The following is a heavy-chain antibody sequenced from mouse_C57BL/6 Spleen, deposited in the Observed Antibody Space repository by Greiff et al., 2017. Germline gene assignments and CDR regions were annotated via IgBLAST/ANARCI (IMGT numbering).Heavy chain of an antibody. V-gene: IGHV5-16*01. CDR1: GFTFSDYY. D-gene: IGHD1-1*01. Sequence: EVKLMESEGGLVQPGSSMKLSCTASGFTFSDYYMAWVRQVPEKGLEWVANISYDGSSTYYLDSLKSRFIISRDNAKNILYRQMSRLKSEDTATYYCARTGSSRYWYYDVWGTGTTVTVSS. J-gene: IGHJ1*03. CDR2: ISYDGSST. CDR3: ARTGSSRYWYYDV.